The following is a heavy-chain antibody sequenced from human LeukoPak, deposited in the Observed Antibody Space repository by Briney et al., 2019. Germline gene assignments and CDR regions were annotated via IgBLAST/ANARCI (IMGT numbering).Heavy chain of an antibody. CDR1: GYTFTSYD. Sequence: ASVKVSCKASGYTFTSYDINWVRQATGQGLEWMGWMNPNSGNTGYAQKFQGRVTMTRNTSISTAYMELSSLRSEDTAVYYCARGVTWFGESTTDFDYWGQGTLVTVSS. V-gene: IGHV1-8*01. CDR2: MNPNSGNT. J-gene: IGHJ4*02. D-gene: IGHD3-10*01. CDR3: ARGVTWFGESTTDFDY.